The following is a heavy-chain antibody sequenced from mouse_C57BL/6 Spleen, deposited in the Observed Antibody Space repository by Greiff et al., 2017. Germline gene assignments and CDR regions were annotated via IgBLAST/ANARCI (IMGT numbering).Heavy chain of an antibody. D-gene: IGHD1-1*01. Sequence: QVQLQQSGAELVKPGASVKLSCKASGYTFTSYWMHWVKQRPGQGLEWIGMIHPNSGSTNYNEKFKSKATLTVDKSSSTAYMQLSSLTSEDSAVYYCARFFATVVAYYFDYWGQGTTLTVSS. CDR3: ARFFATVVAYYFDY. J-gene: IGHJ2*01. CDR2: IHPNSGST. CDR1: GYTFTSYW. V-gene: IGHV1-64*01.